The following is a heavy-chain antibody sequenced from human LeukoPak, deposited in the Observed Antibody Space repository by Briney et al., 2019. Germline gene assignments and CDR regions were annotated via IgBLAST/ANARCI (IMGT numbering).Heavy chain of an antibody. V-gene: IGHV1-2*02. CDR2: INPNSGGT. CDR1: GYTFTGYY. Sequence: ASVKVSCKASGYTFTGYYMHWVRQAPGQGLEWMGWINPNSGGTNYAQKFQGRVTMTEDTSIDTAYMELSSLRSEDTALYYCTSLLADLQGYYFDYWGQGTLVTVSS. J-gene: IGHJ4*02. D-gene: IGHD6-19*01. CDR3: TSLLADLQGYYFDY.